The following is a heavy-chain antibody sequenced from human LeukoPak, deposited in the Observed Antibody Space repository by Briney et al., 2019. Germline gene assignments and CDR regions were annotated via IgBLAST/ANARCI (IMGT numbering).Heavy chain of an antibody. CDR2: ISGSGGST. D-gene: IGHD6-6*01. CDR1: GFTFSSYA. Sequence: SGGSLRLSCAASGFTFSSYAMSWVRQAPGKGLEWASAISGSGGSTYYADSVKGRFTISRDNSKNTLYLQMNSLRAEDTAVYYCAKDLYSSSSQYYFDYWGQGTLVTVSS. V-gene: IGHV3-23*01. CDR3: AKDLYSSSSQYYFDY. J-gene: IGHJ4*02.